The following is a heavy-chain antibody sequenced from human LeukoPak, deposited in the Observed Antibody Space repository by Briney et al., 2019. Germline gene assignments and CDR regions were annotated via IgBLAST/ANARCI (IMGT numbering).Heavy chain of an antibody. CDR3: ARGWGSYFRGGDY. D-gene: IGHD1-26*01. Sequence: GGSLRLSCAASGFTFSSYSMNWVRQDPGKGLERVSSISSSSSYIYYADSVKGRFTISRDNAKNSLYLQMNSLRAEDTAVYYCARGWGSYFRGGDYWGQGTLVTVSS. J-gene: IGHJ4*02. V-gene: IGHV3-21*01. CDR1: GFTFSSYS. CDR2: ISSSSSYI.